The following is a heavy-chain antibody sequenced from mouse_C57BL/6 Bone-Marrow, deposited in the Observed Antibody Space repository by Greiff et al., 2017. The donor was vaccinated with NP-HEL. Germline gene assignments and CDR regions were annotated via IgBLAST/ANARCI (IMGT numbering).Heavy chain of an antibody. Sequence: QVQLQQSGPELVKPGASVKISCKASGYAFSSSWMNWVKQRPGQGLEWIGRIYPGDGDTNYNGKFKGKATLTADESSSTAYMQLSSLTSEDSAVYFCARDYDYDGYYAMDYWGQGTSVTVSS. CDR3: ARDYDYDGYYAMDY. J-gene: IGHJ4*01. CDR1: GYAFSSSW. D-gene: IGHD2-4*01. V-gene: IGHV1-82*01. CDR2: IYPGDGDT.